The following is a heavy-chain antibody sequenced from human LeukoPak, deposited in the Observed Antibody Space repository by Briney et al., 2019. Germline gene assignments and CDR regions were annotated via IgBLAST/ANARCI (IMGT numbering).Heavy chain of an antibody. CDR2: IYTSGST. J-gene: IGHJ5*02. CDR3: AKDSSFRDGDWFDP. Sequence: SETLSLTCTVSGGSISSYYWSWIRQPAGKGLEWIGRIYTSGSTNYNPSLKSRVTMSVDTSKNQFSLKLSSVTAADTAVYYCAKDSSFRDGDWFDPWGQGTLVTVSS. D-gene: IGHD2-21*02. CDR1: GGSISSYY. V-gene: IGHV4-4*07.